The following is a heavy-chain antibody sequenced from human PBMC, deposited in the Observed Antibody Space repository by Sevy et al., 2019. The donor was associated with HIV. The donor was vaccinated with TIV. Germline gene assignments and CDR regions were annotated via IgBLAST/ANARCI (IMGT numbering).Heavy chain of an antibody. CDR2: ISVSGGGT. V-gene: IGHV3-23*01. J-gene: IGHJ6*02. Sequence: GGSLRLSCAASGFTFTSHAMTWVRQAPGKGLEWVSAISVSGGGTYYAGSVKDRFTISRDNSKNRLYLQMNSLRAEETALYYCAKIGGSGSYIYYYGMDVWGQGTTVTVSS. CDR3: AKIGGSGSYIYYYGMDV. CDR1: GFTFTSHA. D-gene: IGHD3-10*01.